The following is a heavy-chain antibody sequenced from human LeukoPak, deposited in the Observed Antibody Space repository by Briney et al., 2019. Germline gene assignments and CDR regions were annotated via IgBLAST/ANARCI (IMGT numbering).Heavy chain of an antibody. J-gene: IGHJ4*01. Sequence: SETLSLTCTVSGGSISSYYWSWIRQPPGKGLEWIGYIYYSGSTNYNPSLKSRVTISVDTSKNQFSLKLSSVIAADTAVYYCARGPSIVGATDFDY. CDR3: ARGPSIVGATDFDY. CDR1: GGSISSYY. V-gene: IGHV4-59*01. D-gene: IGHD1-26*01. CDR2: IYYSGST.